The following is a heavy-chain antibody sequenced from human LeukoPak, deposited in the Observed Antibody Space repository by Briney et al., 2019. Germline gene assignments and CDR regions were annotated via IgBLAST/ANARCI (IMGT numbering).Heavy chain of an antibody. CDR2: IYYSGST. Sequence: SETLSLTCTVSGGSISSYYWSWIRQPPGKGLEWIGYIYYSGSTNYNPSLKSRVTISVDTSKDQFSLKLSSVTAADTAVYYCARGSAYDYVWGSYRSTDYWGQGTLVTVSS. J-gene: IGHJ4*02. CDR1: GGSISSYY. V-gene: IGHV4-59*01. D-gene: IGHD3-16*02. CDR3: ARGSAYDYVWGSYRSTDY.